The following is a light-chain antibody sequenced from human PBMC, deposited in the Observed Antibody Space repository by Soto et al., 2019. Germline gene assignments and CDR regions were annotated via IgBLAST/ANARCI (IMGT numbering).Light chain of an antibody. Sequence: ETVLTQSPGTLSLSPGERATLSCRASQRISSNFLAWYQQKPGQAPRLLIYGASSRATGIPGRFSGSGPGTEFILTISGLEPEDSGIYHCHQHGGSPETFGQGTKVDIK. CDR3: HQHGGSPET. CDR1: QRISSNF. CDR2: GAS. V-gene: IGKV3-20*01. J-gene: IGKJ1*01.